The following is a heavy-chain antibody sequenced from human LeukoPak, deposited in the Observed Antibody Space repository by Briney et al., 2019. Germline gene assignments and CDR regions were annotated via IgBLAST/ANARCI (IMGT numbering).Heavy chain of an antibody. CDR1: GFTFRSYG. J-gene: IGHJ4*02. D-gene: IGHD3/OR15-3a*01. V-gene: IGHV3-30*02. CDR2: IWYDGTNK. Sequence: SGGSLRLSCEASGFTFRSYGMHWVRQAPGKGLEWVAFIWYDGTNKYYVDPVKGRFTISRDNSKNTLYLQMNSLRAEDTAVYYCAKDWTGNSYYFDYWGQGTLVTVSS. CDR3: AKDWTGNSYYFDY.